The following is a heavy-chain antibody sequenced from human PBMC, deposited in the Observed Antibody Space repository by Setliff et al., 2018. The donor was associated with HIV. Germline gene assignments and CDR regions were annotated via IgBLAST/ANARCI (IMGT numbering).Heavy chain of an antibody. D-gene: IGHD3-3*01. CDR3: VKGPHLPWSPGMDV. CDR1: GFTFSSYW. CDR2: INSDGSST. J-gene: IGHJ6*04. Sequence: GGSLRLSCAASGFTFSSYWMHWVRQAPGKGLVWVSRINSDGSSTSYADFVKGRFTVSRDNAKNSLYLQMNSLRAEDTALYYCVKGPHLPWSPGMDVWGKGTTVTVSS. V-gene: IGHV3-74*01.